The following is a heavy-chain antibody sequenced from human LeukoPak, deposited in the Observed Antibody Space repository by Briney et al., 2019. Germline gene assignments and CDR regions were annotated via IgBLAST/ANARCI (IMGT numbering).Heavy chain of an antibody. D-gene: IGHD3-3*01. J-gene: IGHJ4*02. Sequence: SVKVSCKASGGTFSSYAISWVRQAPGQGLEWMGGIIPIFGTANYAQKFQGRVTITADESTSTAYMELSSLRSEDTAVYYCAMTGSTIFGVVTGGFDYWGQGTLVTLSS. CDR1: GGTFSSYA. V-gene: IGHV1-69*13. CDR3: AMTGSTIFGVVTGGFDY. CDR2: IIPIFGTA.